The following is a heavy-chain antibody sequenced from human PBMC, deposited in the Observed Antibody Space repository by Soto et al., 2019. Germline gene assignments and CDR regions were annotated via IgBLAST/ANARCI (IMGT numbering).Heavy chain of an antibody. D-gene: IGHD1-7*01. V-gene: IGHV4-30-2*01. CDR3: ARGYWNYVHWFDP. J-gene: IGHJ5*02. Sequence: SETLSLTCAVSGGSISSGGYSWSWIRQPPGKGLEWIGYIYHSGSTYYNPSLKSRVTISIDRSKNQFSLTLSSVTAADTAVYYCARGYWNYVHWFDPWGQGTLVTAPQ. CDR1: GGSISSGGYS. CDR2: IYHSGST.